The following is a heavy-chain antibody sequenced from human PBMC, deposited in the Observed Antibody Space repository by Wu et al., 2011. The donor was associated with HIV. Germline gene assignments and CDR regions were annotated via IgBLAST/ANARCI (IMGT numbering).Heavy chain of an antibody. CDR1: GDTFTGYY. D-gene: IGHD2-2*01. CDR3: ARDHCSSPSCYENXYYGLDV. CDR2: INPNSGGT. J-gene: IGHJ6*02. V-gene: IGHV1-2*02. Sequence: QVQLVQSGAEVKKPGASVKVSCKASGDTFTGYYMQWVRQAPGQGLEWMGWINPNSGGTNYAQNFQGRVTMTRDTSISAAYMELSRLRSDDTAVYYCARDHCSSPSCYENXYYGLDVWGQGPRSPSR.